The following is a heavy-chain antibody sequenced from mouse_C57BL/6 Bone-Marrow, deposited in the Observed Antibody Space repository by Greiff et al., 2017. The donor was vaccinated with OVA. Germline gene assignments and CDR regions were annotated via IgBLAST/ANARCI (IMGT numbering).Heavy chain of an antibody. Sequence: VQLQQSGPELVKPGASVKIPCKASGYTFTDYNMDWVKQSHGKSLEWIGDINPNNGGTIYNQKFKGKATLTVDKSSSTAYMELRSLTSEDTAVYYCARERTAQGGDYAMDYWGQGTSVTVSS. J-gene: IGHJ4*01. D-gene: IGHD3-2*02. CDR3: ARERTAQGGDYAMDY. V-gene: IGHV1-18*01. CDR2: INPNNGGT. CDR1: GYTFTDYN.